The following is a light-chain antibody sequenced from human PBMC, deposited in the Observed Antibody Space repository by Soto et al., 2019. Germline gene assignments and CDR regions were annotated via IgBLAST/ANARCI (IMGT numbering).Light chain of an antibody. Sequence: DIVMTQSPLSLPVTPGEPASISCRSSQSLLHSNGYKYLDWYLQKPGQSPQLLIYWGSNRASGVPDRFSGSGSGTDFTLKISRVEAEDVGVYYCMQALQAPVTFGQGTKLEIK. CDR3: MQALQAPVT. V-gene: IGKV2-28*01. J-gene: IGKJ2*01. CDR2: WGS. CDR1: QSLLHSNGYKY.